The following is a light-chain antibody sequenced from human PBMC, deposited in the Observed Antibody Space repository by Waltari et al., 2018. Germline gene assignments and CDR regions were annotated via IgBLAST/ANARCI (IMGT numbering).Light chain of an antibody. CDR2: SAS. Sequence: DIQVTQSPSSLSAPGGDRVSIPCRARQCIGNYLNWYQHKPGKAPKLLIYSASSLQSGVPSRFSGSGSGTDFTLTITSLQPEDFATYYCQETYSSPPSTFGPGTKVESK. CDR3: QETYSSPPST. CDR1: QCIGNY. V-gene: IGKV1-39*01. J-gene: IGKJ1*01.